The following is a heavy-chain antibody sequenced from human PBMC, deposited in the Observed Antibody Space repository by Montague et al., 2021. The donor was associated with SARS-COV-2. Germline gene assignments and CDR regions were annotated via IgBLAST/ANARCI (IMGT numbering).Heavy chain of an antibody. J-gene: IGHJ3*01. D-gene: IGHD3-3*01. V-gene: IGHV3-53*01. CDR3: ARECRYDDWRSGDACDL. CDR1: GFTVSSKN. CDR2: LYTGGLT. Sequence: SLRLSCAASGFTVSSKNMNWVRQAPGKGLEWVSVLYTGGLTFYADSVKDRFTISRDNSKNTLYLQMDSLRVEDTAVYYCARECRYDDWRSGDACDLWSQGTKVAVSS.